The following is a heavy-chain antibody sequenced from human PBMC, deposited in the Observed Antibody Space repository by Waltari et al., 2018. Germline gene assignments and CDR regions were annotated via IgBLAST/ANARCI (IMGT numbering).Heavy chain of an antibody. CDR1: GFTSSSFS. Sequence: EVQLVESGGGLVKLGGSLRRSCAAPGFTSSSFSMNWVRQAPGKGLEWVSSISGSSTYIYYADSVKGRFTISRDNAKKSLYLQMNSLRAEDTAVYYCARDPAITAPSDYWGQGTLVTVSS. D-gene: IGHD1-20*01. J-gene: IGHJ4*02. CDR2: ISGSSTYI. CDR3: ARDPAITAPSDY. V-gene: IGHV3-21*01.